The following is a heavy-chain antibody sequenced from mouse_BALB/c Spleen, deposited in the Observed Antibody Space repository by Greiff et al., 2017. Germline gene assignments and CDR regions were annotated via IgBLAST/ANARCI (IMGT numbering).Heavy chain of an antibody. V-gene: IGHV5-6*01. D-gene: IGHD3-1*01. CDR2: ISSGGSYT. CDR3: ARHRAARATMDY. J-gene: IGHJ4*01. Sequence: EVQRVESGGDLVKPGGSLKLSCAASGFTFSSYGMSWVRQTPDKRLEWVATISSGGSYTYYPDSVKGRFTISRDNAKNTLYLQMSSLKSEDTAMYYCARHRAARATMDYWGQGTSVTVSS. CDR1: GFTFSSYG.